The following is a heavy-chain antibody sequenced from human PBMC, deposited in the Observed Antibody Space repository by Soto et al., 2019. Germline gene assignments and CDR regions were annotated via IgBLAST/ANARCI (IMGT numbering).Heavy chain of an antibody. CDR3: ARETPVTTFDS. D-gene: IGHD4-17*01. Sequence: QVQLVQSGAEVKKPGASVRVSCKASGYTFTSYGISWVRQAPGLGLEWMGWISAYSGNTNYAQKLQGRVTMTTDTSTSKAYMELRSLRSGDTAVYYCARETPVTTFDSWGQGTLVTVSS. CDR1: GYTFTSYG. CDR2: ISAYSGNT. V-gene: IGHV1-18*01. J-gene: IGHJ4*02.